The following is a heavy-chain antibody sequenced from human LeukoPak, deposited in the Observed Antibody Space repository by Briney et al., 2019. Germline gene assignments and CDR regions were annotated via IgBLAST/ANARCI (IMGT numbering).Heavy chain of an antibody. CDR3: ARDNVDFWNGCPYGSFDY. Sequence: GGSLRLSCAASGFTFSSYAMSWVRQAPGKGLEWVSAISGSGGSTYYADSVKGRFTISRDNSKNTLYLQMNSLRAEDTAVYYCARDNVDFWNGCPYGSFDYWGQGTLFTVSS. CDR1: GFTFSSYA. V-gene: IGHV3-23*01. J-gene: IGHJ4*02. CDR2: ISGSGGST. D-gene: IGHD3-3*01.